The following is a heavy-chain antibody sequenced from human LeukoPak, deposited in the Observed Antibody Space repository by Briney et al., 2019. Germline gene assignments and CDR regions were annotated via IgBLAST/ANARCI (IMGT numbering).Heavy chain of an antibody. D-gene: IGHD6-19*01. CDR2: ISSNSGSI. CDR3: ARGGSSGWYFGFY. Sequence: GVSLTLSCAASGFSFSTYSMSWVRQAPGKGLEWVSSISSNSGSIYQADSVKGRFTISRDNAKNSLYLQTNSLRAEDTAVYYCARGGSSGWYFGFYWGQGTLVTASS. CDR1: GFSFSTYS. V-gene: IGHV3-21*01. J-gene: IGHJ4*02.